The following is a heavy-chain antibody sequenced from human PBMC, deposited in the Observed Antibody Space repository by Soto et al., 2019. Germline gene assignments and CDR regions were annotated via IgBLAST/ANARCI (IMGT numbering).Heavy chain of an antibody. CDR3: AKGRGGSGSLTPRVDF. V-gene: IGHV3-23*01. CDR2: TSGGGDTT. Sequence: GGSLRLSCAASGFTFNNYAMTWVRQAQGKGLEWVSATSGGGDTTSYADSVKGRFTVSRDGSKNTLYLQMSSLRAEDTALYYCAKGRGGSGSLTPRVDFWGQGTLVTVSS. J-gene: IGHJ4*02. CDR1: GFTFNNYA. D-gene: IGHD3-10*01.